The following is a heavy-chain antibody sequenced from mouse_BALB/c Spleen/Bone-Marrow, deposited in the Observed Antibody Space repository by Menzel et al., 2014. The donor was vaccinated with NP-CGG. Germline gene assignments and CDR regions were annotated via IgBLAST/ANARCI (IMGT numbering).Heavy chain of an antibody. Sequence: VQLKQSGAELVKPGASVKLSCTASGFNIKDTYMHWVKQRPEQGLEWIGRIDPANGNTKYDPKFQGKATITADTSSNTAYLQLSSLTSEDTAVYYCARWGEYGNYLAWFAYWGQGTLVTVSA. V-gene: IGHV14-3*02. D-gene: IGHD2-10*02. CDR1: GFNIKDTY. CDR2: IDPANGNT. CDR3: ARWGEYGNYLAWFAY. J-gene: IGHJ3*01.